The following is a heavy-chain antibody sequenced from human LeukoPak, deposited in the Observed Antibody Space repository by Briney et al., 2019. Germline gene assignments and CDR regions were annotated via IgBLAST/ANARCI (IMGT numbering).Heavy chain of an antibody. CDR1: GYSFTSYW. CDR3: ASQVYYDSSGYFYNWFDP. CDR2: IDPSDSYT. D-gene: IGHD3-22*01. V-gene: IGHV5-10-1*01. J-gene: IGHJ5*02. Sequence: HGESLQISCQCSGYSFTSYWISWVRQVPGKGLEWMGRIDPSDSYTNYSPSFQGHVTISADKSISTAYLQWSSLKASDTAMYYCASQVYYDSSGYFYNWFDPWGQGTLVTVSS.